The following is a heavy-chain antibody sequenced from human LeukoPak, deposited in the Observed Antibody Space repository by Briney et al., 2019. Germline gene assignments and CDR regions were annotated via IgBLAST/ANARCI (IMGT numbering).Heavy chain of an antibody. Sequence: GGSLRLSCAASGFRFSDYDMHWVRQAPGKGLEWVAVISYDGNTKYYADSVKGRFTISRDDSKSTLYLQMNSLRDEDTAVYYCARRVQATVLDYWGQGTLLTVSS. CDR1: GFRFSDYD. CDR3: ARRVQATVLDY. J-gene: IGHJ4*02. D-gene: IGHD2-2*01. CDR2: ISYDGNTK. V-gene: IGHV3-30-3*01.